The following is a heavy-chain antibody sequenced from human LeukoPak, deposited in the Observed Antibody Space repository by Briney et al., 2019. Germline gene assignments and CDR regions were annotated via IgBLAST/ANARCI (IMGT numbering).Heavy chain of an antibody. CDR2: ISSSSSYT. V-gene: IGHV3-11*06. J-gene: IGHJ3*02. D-gene: IGHD3-3*01. CDR3: ASVSNKNYDFWSGDYIDAFDI. Sequence: GGSLRLTCAASGFTFSDYYMSWIRQAPGKGLEWVSYISSSSSYTNYADSVKGRFTISRDNAKNSLYLQMNSLRAEDTAVYYCASVSNKNYDFWSGDYIDAFDIWGQGTMVTVSS. CDR1: GFTFSDYY.